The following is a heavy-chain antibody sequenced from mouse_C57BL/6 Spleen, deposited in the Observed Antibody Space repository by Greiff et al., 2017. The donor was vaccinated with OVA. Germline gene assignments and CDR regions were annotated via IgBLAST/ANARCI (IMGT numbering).Heavy chain of an antibody. CDR3: ARRGYYGSSSFAY. D-gene: IGHD1-1*01. J-gene: IGHJ3*01. V-gene: IGHV1-50*01. CDR1: GYTFTSYW. CDR2: IDPSDSYT. Sequence: QVQLQQPGAELVKPGASVKLSCKASGYTFTSYWMQWVKQRPGQGLEWIGEIDPSDSYTNYNQKFKGKATLTVDTSSSTAYMPLSSLTSEDSAVYYCARRGYYGSSSFAYWGQGTLVTVSA.